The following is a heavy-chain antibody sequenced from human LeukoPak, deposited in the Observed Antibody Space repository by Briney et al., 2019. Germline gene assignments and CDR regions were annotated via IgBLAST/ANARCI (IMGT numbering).Heavy chain of an antibody. CDR1: GDSISSYY. V-gene: IGHV4-59*01. J-gene: IGHJ5*02. D-gene: IGHD6-19*01. Sequence: SETLSLTCTVSGDSISSYYWSWLRQPPGKGLEWIGYIYYSGSTNYNPSLKSRVTISVDTSKNQFSLKLSSVTAADTAVYYCARRIAVAGTGLFDPWGQGTLVTVSS. CDR2: IYYSGST. CDR3: ARRIAVAGTGLFDP.